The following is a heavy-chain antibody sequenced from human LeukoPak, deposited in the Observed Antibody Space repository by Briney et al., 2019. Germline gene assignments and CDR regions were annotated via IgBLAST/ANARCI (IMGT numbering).Heavy chain of an antibody. CDR1: GYTFTSYG. CDR2: ISAYNGNT. D-gene: IGHD3-3*01. V-gene: IGHV1-18*01. Sequence: ASVKVSYKASGYTFTSYGISWVRQAPGQGLEWMGWISAYNGNTNYAQKLQGRVTMTTDTSTSTAYMELRSLRSDNTAVYYCARVSRLDKEWVYYFDYWGQGTLVTVSS. CDR3: ARVSRLDKEWVYYFDY. J-gene: IGHJ4*02.